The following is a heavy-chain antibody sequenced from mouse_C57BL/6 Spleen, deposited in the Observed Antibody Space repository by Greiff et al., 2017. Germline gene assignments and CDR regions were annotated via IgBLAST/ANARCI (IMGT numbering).Heavy chain of an antibody. CDR3: AKAVVAQGYFDY. D-gene: IGHD1-1*01. CDR2: ISSGSSTI. CDR1: GFTFSAYG. V-gene: IGHV5-17*01. Sequence: EVMLVESGGGLVKPGGSLKLSCAASGFTFSAYGMHWVRQAPEQGLEWVAYISSGSSTIYYADTVKGRFTISRDNAKNTLFLQMISLRSEDTAMYYCAKAVVAQGYFDYGGQGTTLTVSS. J-gene: IGHJ2*01.